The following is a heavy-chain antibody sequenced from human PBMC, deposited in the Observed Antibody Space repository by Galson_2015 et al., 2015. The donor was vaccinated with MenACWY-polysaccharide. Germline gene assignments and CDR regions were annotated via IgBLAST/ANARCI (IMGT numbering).Heavy chain of an antibody. J-gene: IGHJ4*02. D-gene: IGHD5-18*01. CDR1: GGSLTAYY. Sequence: SLTCSFSGGSLTAYYWAWIRQPPGKGLAWIGCIFYSGSTKYSPSLNSRVTISVDTSNNQFSLKLSSVTAADTAVYYCARSPGGYSSGRQIDSWGQGSLVTVSS. CDR3: ARSPGGYSSGRQIDS. CDR2: IFYSGST. V-gene: IGHV4-59*01.